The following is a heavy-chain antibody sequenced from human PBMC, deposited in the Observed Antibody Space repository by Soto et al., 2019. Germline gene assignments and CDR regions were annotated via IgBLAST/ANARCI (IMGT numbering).Heavy chain of an antibody. Sequence: QVQLQESGPGLVKPSETLSLTCTVSRGSIRSSYCSWIRQPPGKGLEWIGYISYSGTTNYNPSLKSRVTISVDTSKNQFSLELNSMTAADTAVYYCAREGEYSYGYFDSWGQGILVTVSS. CDR3: AREGEYSYGYFDS. CDR2: ISYSGTT. J-gene: IGHJ4*02. V-gene: IGHV4-59*01. CDR1: RGSIRSSY. D-gene: IGHD5-18*01.